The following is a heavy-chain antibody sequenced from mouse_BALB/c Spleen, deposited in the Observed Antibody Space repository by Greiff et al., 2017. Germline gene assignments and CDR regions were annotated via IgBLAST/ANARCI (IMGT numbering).Heavy chain of an antibody. D-gene: IGHD6-1*01. CDR2: ISSGSSTI. CDR1: GFTFSSFG. J-gene: IGHJ3*01. CDR3: ARAASAWFAY. Sequence: EVQLMESGGGLVQPGGSRKLSCAASGFTFSSFGMHWVRQAPEKGLEWVAYISSGSSTIYYADTVKGRFTISRDNPKNTLFLQMTSLRSEDTAMYYCARAASAWFAYWGQGTLVTVSA. V-gene: IGHV5-17*02.